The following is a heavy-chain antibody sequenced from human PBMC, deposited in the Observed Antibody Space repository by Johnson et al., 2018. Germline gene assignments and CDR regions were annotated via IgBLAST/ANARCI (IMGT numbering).Heavy chain of an antibody. CDR2: ISYDGRDE. D-gene: IGHD1-26*01. V-gene: IGHV3-30*18. CDR3: AKTKLASTRGGAVEM. J-gene: IGHJ3*02. Sequence: VQSGGSLRLSCAASEFIFSRFAMHWVRQAPGKGLEWVAVISYDGRDEYYADSVKGRLTISRDDSQNILYLQMSSLRIEDTAVYYCAKTKLASTRGGAVEMWGQGTMVTVSS. CDR1: EFIFSRFA.